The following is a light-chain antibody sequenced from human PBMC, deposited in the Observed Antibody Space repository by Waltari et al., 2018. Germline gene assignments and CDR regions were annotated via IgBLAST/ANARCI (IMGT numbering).Light chain of an antibody. J-gene: IGKJ4*01. CDR3: MQGTHLPLT. CDR2: KVS. V-gene: IGKV2-30*02. CDR1: QTLVHSDGNTY. Sequence: DVVLTQSPLSLPVTLGQPASISCKSSQTLVHSDGNTYLAWFHQRPGQSPRRLIYKVSNRESGVPDRLSASGSGTDFTLKISRVEAEDVGVYYCMQGTHLPLTFGGGTKVEMK.